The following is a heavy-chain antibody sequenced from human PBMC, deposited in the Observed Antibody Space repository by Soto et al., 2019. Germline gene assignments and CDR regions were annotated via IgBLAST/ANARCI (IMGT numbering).Heavy chain of an antibody. J-gene: IGHJ5*02. CDR3: AKDVQVGSILEGYNWFDP. D-gene: IGHD3-3*01. CDR2: ISGSGGST. CDR1: GFTFSSYA. Sequence: GGSLRLSCAASGFTFSSYAMSWVRQAPGKGLEWVSAISGSGGSTYYADSVKGRFTISRDNSKNTLYLQMNSLRAEDTAVYYCAKDVQVGSILEGYNWFDPWGQGTLVTVSS. V-gene: IGHV3-23*01.